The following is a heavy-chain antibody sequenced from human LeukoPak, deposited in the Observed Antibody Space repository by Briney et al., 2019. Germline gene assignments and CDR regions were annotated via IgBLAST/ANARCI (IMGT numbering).Heavy chain of an antibody. V-gene: IGHV3-13*01. Sequence: GGSLRLSCAASGFTFSSYDMHWVRQATGKGLEWVSAIGTAGDTYYPGSVKGRFTISRENAKNSLYLQMNSLRAGDTAVYYCARGERLSYYYYMDVWGKGTTVTVSS. CDR2: IGTAGDT. CDR1: GFTFSSYD. D-gene: IGHD2-21*01. CDR3: ARGERLSYYYYMDV. J-gene: IGHJ6*03.